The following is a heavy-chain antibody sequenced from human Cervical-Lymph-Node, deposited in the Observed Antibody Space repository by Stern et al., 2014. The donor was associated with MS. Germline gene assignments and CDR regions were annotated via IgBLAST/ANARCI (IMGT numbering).Heavy chain of an antibody. CDR2: IKSNIDGGAT. V-gene: IGHV3-15*01. CDR3: TTDPGPYEYYFDY. D-gene: IGHD3-16*01. Sequence: EVQLEASGGGLVKPGGSLRLSCAASGFTFSNAWMSWVRQAPGKGLEGVGRIKSNIDGGATDYAAPVKGRFTISRDDSKNTLYLQMNSLKTEDTAVYYCTTDPGPYEYYFDYWGQGTLVTVSS. CDR1: GFTFSNAW. J-gene: IGHJ4*02.